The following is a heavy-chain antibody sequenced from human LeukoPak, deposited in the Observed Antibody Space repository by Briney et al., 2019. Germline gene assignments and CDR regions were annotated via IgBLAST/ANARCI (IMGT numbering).Heavy chain of an antibody. V-gene: IGHV3-48*02. Sequence: GGALRLSCAASGFTFSRYIMNWVRQAPGKGLEWVSYISSGSSTIYYADSVKGRLTISRDNAKNSLYLQMNSLRDEDTAVYYCASGLGTFDYWGQGTLVTVSS. CDR1: GFTFSRYI. J-gene: IGHJ4*02. CDR2: ISSGSSTI. CDR3: ASGLGTFDY. D-gene: IGHD7-27*01.